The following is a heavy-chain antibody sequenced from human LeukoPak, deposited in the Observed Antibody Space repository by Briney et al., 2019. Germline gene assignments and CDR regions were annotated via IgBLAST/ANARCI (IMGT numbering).Heavy chain of an antibody. CDR2: INPRGGGT. Sequence: ASVKVSCKASGYTFTIYYMHWLRQAPGQGLEWMGIINPRGGGTSYAQKFQDRLTITRDTSASTAYMYLSSLRSEDTAVYYCAKDIPDSGTYYGLDYWGQGTLVTVSS. V-gene: IGHV1-46*01. D-gene: IGHD1-26*01. CDR1: GYTFTIYY. J-gene: IGHJ4*02. CDR3: AKDIPDSGTYYGLDY.